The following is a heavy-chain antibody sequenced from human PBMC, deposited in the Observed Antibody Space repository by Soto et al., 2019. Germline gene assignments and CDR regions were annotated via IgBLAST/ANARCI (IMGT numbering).Heavy chain of an antibody. V-gene: IGHV4-59*01. CDR3: ARDRGGVASKWFDS. CDR1: GGSISSYY. CDR2: IHYSGST. Sequence: SETLSLTCTVSGGSISSYYWSWIRQPPGKGLEWIGYIHYSGSTNYNPSLKSRVTISVDTSKNQFSLKLSSVTAADTAVYYCARDRGGVASKWFDSWGQGTLVTVSA. D-gene: IGHD3-10*01. J-gene: IGHJ5*01.